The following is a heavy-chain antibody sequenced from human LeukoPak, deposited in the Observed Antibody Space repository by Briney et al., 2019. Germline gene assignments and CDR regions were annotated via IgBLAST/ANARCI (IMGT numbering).Heavy chain of an antibody. V-gene: IGHV4-31*03. CDR1: GDSISGGGYY. J-gene: IGHJ4*02. D-gene: IGHD4-17*01. Sequence: PSQTLSLTCTVSGDSISGGGYYWSWIRQHPGKGLEWIGGMYYSGSTYYNPSLKSRVTISVDTSKNQFSLKLSSVTAADTAVYYCASGGNTETTFDYWGQGTLVTVSS. CDR3: ASGGNTETTFDY. CDR2: MYYSGST.